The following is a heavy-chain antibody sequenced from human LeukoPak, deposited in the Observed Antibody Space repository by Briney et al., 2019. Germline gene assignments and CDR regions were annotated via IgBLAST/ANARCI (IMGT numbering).Heavy chain of an antibody. CDR3: AREASSIAAAGTGIDY. Sequence: ASVKVSCKASGYTFTGYYMHWVRQAPGQGLEWMGWINTNTGNPTYAQGFTGRFVFSLDTSVSTAYLQISSLKAEDTAVYYCAREASSIAAAGTGIDYWGQGTLVTVSS. J-gene: IGHJ4*02. CDR2: INTNTGNP. D-gene: IGHD6-13*01. V-gene: IGHV7-4-1*02. CDR1: GYTFTGYY.